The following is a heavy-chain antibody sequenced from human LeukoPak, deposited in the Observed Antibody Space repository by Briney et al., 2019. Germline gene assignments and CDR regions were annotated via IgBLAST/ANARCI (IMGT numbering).Heavy chain of an antibody. CDR3: TTDLSDSGWVPPYFDY. V-gene: IGHV3-15*01. CDR1: GFTFSNAW. D-gene: IGHD6-19*01. Sequence: GGSLRLSCAASGFTFSNAWMSWVRQAPGKGLEWVGRIKSKTDGGTTDYAAPVKGRFTISRDDSKNTLYLQMNSLKTEDTAVYYCTTDLSDSGWVPPYFDYWGQGTLVTVSS. CDR2: IKSKTDGGTT. J-gene: IGHJ4*02.